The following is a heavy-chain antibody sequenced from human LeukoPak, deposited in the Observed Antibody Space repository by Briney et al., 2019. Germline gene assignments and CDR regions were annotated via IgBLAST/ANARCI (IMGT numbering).Heavy chain of an antibody. J-gene: IGHJ5*02. CDR3: ARRLYLNWFDP. CDR2: ISSSSSTI. CDR1: GFTFSSYS. Sequence: QPRGSLRLSCAASGFTFSSYSMNWVRQAPGKGLEWVSYISSSSSTIYYADSVKGRFTISRDNAKNSLYLQMNSLRAEDTAVYYCARRLYLNWFDPWGQGTLVTVSS. D-gene: IGHD2-8*01. V-gene: IGHV3-48*04.